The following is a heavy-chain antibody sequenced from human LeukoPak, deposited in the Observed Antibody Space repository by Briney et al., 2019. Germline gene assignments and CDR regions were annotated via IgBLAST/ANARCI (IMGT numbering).Heavy chain of an antibody. CDR3: ARCLGGIWFGESSWAFDI. V-gene: IGHV1-8*01. J-gene: IGHJ3*02. D-gene: IGHD3-10*01. Sequence: ASVEVSCKASGYTFTSYDINWVRQATGQGLEWMGWMNPNSGNTGYAQKFQGRVTITRNTSISTAYMELSSLRSEDTAVYYCARCLGGIWFGESSWAFDIWGQGTMVTVSS. CDR2: MNPNSGNT. CDR1: GYTFTSYD.